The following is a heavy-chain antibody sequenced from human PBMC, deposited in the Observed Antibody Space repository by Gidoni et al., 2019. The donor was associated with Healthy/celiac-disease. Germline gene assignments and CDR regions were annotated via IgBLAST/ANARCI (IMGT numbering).Heavy chain of an antibody. V-gene: IGHV3-53*04. J-gene: IGHJ4*02. CDR1: GFTVSSNY. Sequence: GFTVSSNYMSWVRQAPGKGLEWVSVIYSGGSTYYADSAKGRFTISRHNSKNTLYLQRNSLRAGDTAVYYCARFRIVGAAESFDYWGQGTLVTVSS. CDR2: IYSGGST. CDR3: ARFRIVGAAESFDY. D-gene: IGHD1-26*01.